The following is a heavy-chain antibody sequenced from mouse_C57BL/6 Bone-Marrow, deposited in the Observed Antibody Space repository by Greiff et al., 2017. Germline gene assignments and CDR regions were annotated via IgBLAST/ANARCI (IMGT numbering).Heavy chain of an antibody. CDR2: MNPYNGDT. V-gene: IGHV1-20*01. CDR3: SRHYSDWGFAY. D-gene: IGHD2-12*01. Sequence: EVQLQQSGPELVKPGDSVKISCKASGYSFTGYFMNWVMQSNGKSLEWIGRMNPYNGDTFYNQKFKGTATLTVDKSSSTTHMELRSLTSEDSAVYYCSRHYSDWGFAYWGQGTLVTVSA. CDR1: GYSFTGYF. J-gene: IGHJ3*01.